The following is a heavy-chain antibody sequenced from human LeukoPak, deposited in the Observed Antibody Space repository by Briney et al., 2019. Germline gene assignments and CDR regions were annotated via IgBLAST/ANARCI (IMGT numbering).Heavy chain of an antibody. J-gene: IGHJ5*02. Sequence: SETLSLTCAVYGGSFSGYYWSWIRQPPGKGLEWIGEINHSGSTNYNPSLKSRVTISVDTSKNQFSLKLSSVTAADTAVYYCAGNWNHWFDPWGQGTLVTVSS. CDR2: INHSGST. CDR1: GGSFSGYY. CDR3: AGNWNHWFDP. D-gene: IGHD1-1*01. V-gene: IGHV4-34*01.